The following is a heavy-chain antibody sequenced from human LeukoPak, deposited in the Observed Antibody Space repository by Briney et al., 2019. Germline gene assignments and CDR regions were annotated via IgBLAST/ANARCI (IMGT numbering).Heavy chain of an antibody. J-gene: IGHJ3*02. V-gene: IGHV4-31*03. CDR3: ATSRNVDQFDI. Sequence: ASETLSLTCTVSGGSISSGGYYWSWIRQHPGKGLEWIGYIYYSGSTYYNPSLKSRLTISKDTSKNQFSLKLSSVTAADTAVYFCATSRNVDQFDIWGRGTMVTVSS. CDR2: IYYSGST. D-gene: IGHD3/OR15-3a*01. CDR1: GGSISSGGYY.